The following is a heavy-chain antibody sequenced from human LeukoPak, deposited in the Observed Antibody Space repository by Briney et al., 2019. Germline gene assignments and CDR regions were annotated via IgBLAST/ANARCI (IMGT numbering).Heavy chain of an antibody. CDR3: ARTKVKFKDAFDI. J-gene: IGHJ3*02. V-gene: IGHV5-51*01. CDR2: IYPGDSDT. Sequence: GESLKISCKGSGYSFTSYWIGWVRQMPGKGLEWMGIIYPGDSDTRYSPSFQGQVAISADKSISTAYLQWSSLKASDTAMYYCARTKVKFKDAFDIWGQGTMVTVSS. CDR1: GYSFTSYW.